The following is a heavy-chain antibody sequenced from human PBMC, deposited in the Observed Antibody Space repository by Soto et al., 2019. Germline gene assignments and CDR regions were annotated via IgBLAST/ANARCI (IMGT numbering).Heavy chain of an antibody. D-gene: IGHD6-13*01. J-gene: IGHJ4*02. CDR3: AKDPCSSWYCKYFEY. V-gene: IGHV3-23*01. Sequence: EVQLLESGGGLVQAGESLRLSCVGSGFSFRTYAMNWVSQSPGKGLEWVSGISAHDGSTLYADSVRGRFTISRDNSKNTLYLQMNSLRAEDTAVYYCAKDPCSSWYCKYFEYWGQGTQVTVSS. CDR2: ISAHDGST. CDR1: GFSFRTYA.